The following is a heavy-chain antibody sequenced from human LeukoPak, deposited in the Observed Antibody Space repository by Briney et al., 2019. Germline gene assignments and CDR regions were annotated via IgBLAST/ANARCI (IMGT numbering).Heavy chain of an antibody. CDR2: IYYSGST. CDR1: GGSISSGDYY. Sequence: SETLSLTCTVSGGSISSGDYYWSWLRQPPGKGLEWIGYIYYSGSTYYNPSLKSRVTISVDTSKNQFSLKLSSVTAADTAVYYCARESYFPRYFDYWGQGTLVTVSS. V-gene: IGHV4-30-4*01. D-gene: IGHD3-10*01. J-gene: IGHJ4*02. CDR3: ARESYFPRYFDY.